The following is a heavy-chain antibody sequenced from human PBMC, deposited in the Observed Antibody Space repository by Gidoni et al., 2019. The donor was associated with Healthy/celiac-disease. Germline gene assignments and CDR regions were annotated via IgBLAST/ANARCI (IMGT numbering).Heavy chain of an antibody. Sequence: QVQLQESGPGLVKPSQTLSLTCTVSGGSISSGDYYWSWIRQPPGKGLEWIGYIYYSGSTYYNPSLKSRVTISVDTSKNQFSLKLSSVTAADTAVYYCAREGPRRVVPAAMNAFDIWGQGTMVTVSS. CDR1: GGSISSGDYY. CDR2: IYYSGST. V-gene: IGHV4-30-4*01. D-gene: IGHD2-2*01. CDR3: AREGPRRVVPAAMNAFDI. J-gene: IGHJ3*02.